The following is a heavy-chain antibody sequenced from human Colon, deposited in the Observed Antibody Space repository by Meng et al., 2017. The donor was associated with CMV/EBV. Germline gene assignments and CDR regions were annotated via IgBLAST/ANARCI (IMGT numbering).Heavy chain of an antibody. CDR2: IYWDDDN. V-gene: IGHV2-5*02. CDR1: GFSLRTPEVG. D-gene: IGHD6-19*01. Sequence: TSNESGPTLVKPTQTLTLTFTFSGFSLRTPEVGVHWIRQPPGKALEWLALIYWDDDNQFRPSLKNRITITKDTSKNQVVLTMTNMDPVDTATYYCAHGRGWLTDYWGQGTLVTVSS. J-gene: IGHJ4*02. CDR3: AHGRGWLTDY.